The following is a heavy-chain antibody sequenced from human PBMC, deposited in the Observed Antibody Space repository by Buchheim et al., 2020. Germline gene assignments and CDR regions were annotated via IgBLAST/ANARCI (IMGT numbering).Heavy chain of an antibody. Sequence: QVQLVQSGAEVKKPGASVKVSCKASGYTFTGYYMHWVRQAPGQGLEWMGWINPNSGGTNYEQKFQGWVTMPRDTSISHAYMELSRLRSDDTAVYYCARDSSGSYSGVFDYWGQGTL. CDR3: ARDSSGSYSGVFDY. V-gene: IGHV1-2*04. D-gene: IGHD1-26*01. CDR2: INPNSGGT. J-gene: IGHJ4*02. CDR1: GYTFTGYY.